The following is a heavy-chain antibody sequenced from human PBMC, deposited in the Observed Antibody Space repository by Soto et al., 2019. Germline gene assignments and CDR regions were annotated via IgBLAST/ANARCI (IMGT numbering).Heavy chain of an antibody. D-gene: IGHD3-3*01. J-gene: IGHJ6*02. CDR2: IYYSGST. CDR3: ARPSEWLSGGYYYYGMDV. V-gene: IGHV4-39*01. Sequence: ETLSLTCTVSGGSISSSSYYWGWIRQPPGKGLEWIGSIYYSGSTYYNPSLKSRVTISVDTSKNQFSLKLSSVTAADTAVYYCARPSEWLSGGYYYYGMDVWGQGTTVTV. CDR1: GGSISSSSYY.